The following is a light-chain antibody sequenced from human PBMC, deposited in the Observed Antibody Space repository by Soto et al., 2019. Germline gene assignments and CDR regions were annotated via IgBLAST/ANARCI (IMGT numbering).Light chain of an antibody. CDR3: QQLNSYRLT. CDR1: QGISSY. Sequence: DIQLTQSPSFLSASVGDRVTITCRASQGISSYFAWYQQKPGKAPKLLIYAVSTLQCGVPSRFSGSASGTEFTLTISSLQPEDFATYSCQQLNSYRLTFGGGTKVEIK. V-gene: IGKV1-9*01. CDR2: AVS. J-gene: IGKJ4*01.